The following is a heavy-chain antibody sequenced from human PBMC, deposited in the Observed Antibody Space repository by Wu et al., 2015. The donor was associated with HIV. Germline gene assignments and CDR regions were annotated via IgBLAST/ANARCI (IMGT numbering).Heavy chain of an antibody. CDR3: ARAHLDTVVVRVAPEETGYLDH. CDR2: MNPNSGNT. CDR1: GYTFTSYD. J-gene: IGHJ4*02. Sequence: QVQLVQSGAEVKKPGASVKVSCKASGYTFTSYDINWVRQATGQGLEWMGWMNPNSGNTGYAQKFQGRVTMTRDTSTNIVYMELSNLRSEDTAVYYCARAHLDTVVVRVAPEETGYLDHWGQGTLVSVSS. D-gene: IGHD2-15*01. V-gene: IGHV1-8*01.